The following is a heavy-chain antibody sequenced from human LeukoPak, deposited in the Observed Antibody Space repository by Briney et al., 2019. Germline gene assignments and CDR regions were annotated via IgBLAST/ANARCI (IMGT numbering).Heavy chain of an antibody. CDR3: ANRWFDP. Sequence: GGSLRLSCAASGFTFSSYAMSWLRQAPGKGLEWVSVISGSGDSTKYADSVKGRFTISRDNSKNTLYLQMNSLRVEDTAVYYCANRWFDPGGQGALVMVSS. CDR1: GFTFSSYA. J-gene: IGHJ5*02. CDR2: ISGSGDST. V-gene: IGHV3-23*01.